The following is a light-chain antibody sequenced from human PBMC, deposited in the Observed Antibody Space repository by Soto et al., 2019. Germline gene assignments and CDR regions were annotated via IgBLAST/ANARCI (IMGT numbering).Light chain of an antibody. Sequence: DIHLTQSPSSLSASVGDRVTITCRASQAITNNLAWYQQKPGNPPKLLIYQESTLHSGVPSRFSGRKVGTQFILTIDSLQPEDFATYYCQQDKSYPRTFGAGTKVEIK. CDR2: QES. CDR3: QQDKSYPRT. CDR1: QAITNN. J-gene: IGKJ4*01. V-gene: IGKV1-9*01.